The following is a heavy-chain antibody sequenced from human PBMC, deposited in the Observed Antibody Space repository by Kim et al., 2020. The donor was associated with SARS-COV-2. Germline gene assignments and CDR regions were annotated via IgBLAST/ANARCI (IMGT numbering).Heavy chain of an antibody. CDR2: IIPIFGTA. CDR1: GGTFSSYA. V-gene: IGHV1-69*13. J-gene: IGHJ6*02. D-gene: IGHD2-2*01. CDR3: ASGELDIVVVPAASAYYGMDV. Sequence: SVKVSCKASGGTFSSYAISWVRQAPGQGLEWMGGIIPIFGTANYAQKFQGRVTITADESTSTAYMELSSLRSEDTAVYYCASGELDIVVVPAASAYYGMDVWGQGTTVTVSS.